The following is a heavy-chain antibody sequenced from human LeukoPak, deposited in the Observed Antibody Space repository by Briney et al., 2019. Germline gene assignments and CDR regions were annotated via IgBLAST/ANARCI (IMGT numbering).Heavy chain of an antibody. CDR1: GGSISSYY. Sequence: SDTLSLTCTVSGGSISSYYWSWIRQPAGTALEWIGRIYTSGTITYNPSLKSRVTMSVDTSKNQLSLKLSSVTAADTAVYYCARDSGTTGEVKFDPWGQGTLVTVSS. V-gene: IGHV4-4*07. CDR3: ARDSGTTGEVKFDP. J-gene: IGHJ5*02. CDR2: IYTSGTI. D-gene: IGHD3-10*01.